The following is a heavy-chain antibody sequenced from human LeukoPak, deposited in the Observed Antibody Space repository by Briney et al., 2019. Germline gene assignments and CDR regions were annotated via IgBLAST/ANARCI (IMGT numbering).Heavy chain of an antibody. Sequence: SETLSLTCTVSGVSHSRYYWSWIRQPTGKGLEWIGYIYYSGSTNYNPSLKSRVTISVDTSKNQFSLKLSSVTAADTAVYYCARLGVVAATFDYWGQGTLVTVSS. V-gene: IGHV4-59*08. CDR2: IYYSGST. J-gene: IGHJ4*02. CDR1: GVSHSRYY. CDR3: ARLGVVAATFDY. D-gene: IGHD2-15*01.